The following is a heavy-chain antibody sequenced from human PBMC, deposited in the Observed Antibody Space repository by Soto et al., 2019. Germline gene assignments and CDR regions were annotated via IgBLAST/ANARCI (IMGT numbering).Heavy chain of an antibody. V-gene: IGHV5-51*01. CDR1: GYSFTSYW. J-gene: IGHJ4*02. CDR3: ARGLRYFDWLLRRYFDY. D-gene: IGHD3-9*01. Sequence: PGESLKISCKGSGYSFTSYWIGWVRQMPGKGLEWMGIIYPGDSDTRYSPSFQGQVTISADKSISTAYLQWSSLKASDTAMYYCARGLRYFDWLLRRYFDYWGQGTLVTVSS. CDR2: IYPGDSDT.